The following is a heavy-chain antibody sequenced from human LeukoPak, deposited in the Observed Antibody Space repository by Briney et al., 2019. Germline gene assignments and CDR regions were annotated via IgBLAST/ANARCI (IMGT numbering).Heavy chain of an antibody. J-gene: IGHJ4*02. CDR3: ARVWGYQLLRGYFDY. CDR2: ISDDGSNI. D-gene: IGHD2-2*01. V-gene: IGHV3-30*09. Sequence: PGGSLRLSCAASGFIFSLYPMHWVRQAPGKGLEWVAVISDDGSNIYYTDSVKGRFAISRDNSKNTLYLQMNSLRAEDTAVYYCARVWGYQLLRGYFDYWGQGTLVTVSS. CDR1: GFIFSLYP.